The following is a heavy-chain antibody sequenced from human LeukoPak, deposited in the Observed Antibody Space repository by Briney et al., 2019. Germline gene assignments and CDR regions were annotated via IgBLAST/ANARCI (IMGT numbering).Heavy chain of an antibody. V-gene: IGHV3-74*01. J-gene: IGHJ4*02. CDR2: INGDGSST. Sequence: HPGGSLRLSCAASGFPFSSYWMHWVRQVPGKGLVWVSRINGDGSSTSYADSVKGRFNISRDNAKNTLYLQMNGLRAEDTAVYYCARDGDSSGYYVNFDYWGQGTLVTVSS. CDR3: ARDGDSSGYYVNFDY. CDR1: GFPFSSYW. D-gene: IGHD3-22*01.